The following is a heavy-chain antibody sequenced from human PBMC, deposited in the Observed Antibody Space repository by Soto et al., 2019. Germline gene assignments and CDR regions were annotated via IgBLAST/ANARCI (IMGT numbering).Heavy chain of an antibody. V-gene: IGHV3-23*01. CDR3: AKVRYYYDSSGYPLFDY. CDR2: ISGSGGST. Sequence: GGSLRLSCAASGFTFSSYAMSWVRQAPGKGLEWVSAISGSGGSTYYADSVKGRFTISRDNSKNTLYLQMNSLRAEDTSLYYCAKVRYYYDSSGYPLFDYWGQGTLVTVSS. J-gene: IGHJ4*02. CDR1: GFTFSSYA. D-gene: IGHD3-22*01.